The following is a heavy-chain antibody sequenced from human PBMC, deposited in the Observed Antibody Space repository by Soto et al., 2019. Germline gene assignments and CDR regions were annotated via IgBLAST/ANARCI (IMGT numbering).Heavy chain of an antibody. V-gene: IGHV1-46*01. Sequence: ASVKVSCKASLYTFTSYYIHWVRQAPGQGLEWMGIINPSGGSTSYAQKFQGRVTMTRDTSTSTVYMELSSLRSEDTAVYYCARDSPEVVEMATIFDYWGQGTLVTVSS. D-gene: IGHD5-12*01. J-gene: IGHJ4*02. CDR3: ARDSPEVVEMATIFDY. CDR2: INPSGGST. CDR1: LYTFTSYY.